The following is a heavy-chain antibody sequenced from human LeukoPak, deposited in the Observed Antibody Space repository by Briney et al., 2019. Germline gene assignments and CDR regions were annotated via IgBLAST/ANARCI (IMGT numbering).Heavy chain of an antibody. Sequence: GGSLRLSCAASGFTFSSYWMNWVRQAPGKGLEWVANIKPDGSDKYYVASVKGRFTISRDNAKNSLYLQMNSLRAEDTAVYYCARENFQYWAQGTLVTVSS. CDR3: ARENFQY. J-gene: IGHJ4*02. V-gene: IGHV3-7*04. CDR2: IKPDGSDK. CDR1: GFTFSSYW.